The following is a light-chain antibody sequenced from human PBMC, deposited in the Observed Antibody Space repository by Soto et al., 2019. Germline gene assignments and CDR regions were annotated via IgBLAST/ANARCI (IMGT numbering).Light chain of an antibody. CDR3: QQRSNWWT. V-gene: IGKV3-11*01. CDR1: QSVSSY. Sequence: IVLTQSPATLSLSPGESATLSCRASQSVSSYLAWYQQKPGQAPRLLIYDASNSATGIPARFSGSGSGTDFTLTISSLEPEDFAVYYCQQRSNWWTFGQGTKVDIK. CDR2: DAS. J-gene: IGKJ1*01.